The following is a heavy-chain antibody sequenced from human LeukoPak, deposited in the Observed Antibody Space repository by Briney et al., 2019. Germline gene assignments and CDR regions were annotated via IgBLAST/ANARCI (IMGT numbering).Heavy chain of an antibody. D-gene: IGHD3-22*01. V-gene: IGHV1-69*05. CDR1: GGTFSSYA. CDR3: ARCRPLNDSSGYYYVYAFDI. J-gene: IGHJ3*02. Sequence: SVKVSCKASGGTFSSYAISWVRQAPGQGLEWMGGIIPIFGTANYAQKFQGRVTITTDESTSTAYMELSSLRSEDTAVYYCARCRPLNDSSGYYYVYAFDIWGQGTMVTVSS. CDR2: IIPIFGTA.